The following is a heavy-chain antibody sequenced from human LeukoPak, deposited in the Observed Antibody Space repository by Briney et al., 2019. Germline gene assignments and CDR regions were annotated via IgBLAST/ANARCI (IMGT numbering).Heavy chain of an antibody. V-gene: IGHV4-34*01. CDR1: GGSFSGYY. J-gene: IGHJ4*02. CDR3: ARGLGRERLVSSGWYYYNY. Sequence: PSETLSLTCAVYGGSFSGYYWSWIRQPSGKGLEWIGEINHSGSTNYNPSLKSRVTISVDTSKNQFSLKPSSVTAADTAVYYCARGLGRERLVSSGWYYYNYWGQGTLVTVSS. CDR2: INHSGST. D-gene: IGHD6-19*01.